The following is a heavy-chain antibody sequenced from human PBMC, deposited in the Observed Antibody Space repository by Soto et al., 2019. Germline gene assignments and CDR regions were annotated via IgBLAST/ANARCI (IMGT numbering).Heavy chain of an antibody. V-gene: IGHV3-7*01. CDR2: IKEDGSEK. CDR1: GFTFSGNW. J-gene: IGHJ4*02. Sequence: GGSLRLSCAASGFTFSGNWMSWVRQAPGKGLEWVAHIKEDGSEKYYVDSVKGRFTISRENTENSLYLQMNSLRAEDTAVFYCVTWNTKCNFWGLGT. D-gene: IGHD1-1*01. CDR3: VTWNTKCNF.